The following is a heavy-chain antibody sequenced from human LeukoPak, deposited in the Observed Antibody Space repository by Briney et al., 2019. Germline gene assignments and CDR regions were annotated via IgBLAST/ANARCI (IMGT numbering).Heavy chain of an antibody. CDR1: GYTLTELS. V-gene: IGHV1-24*01. Sequence: GASVKVSCKVSGYTLTELSMHWVRQAPGKGLEWMGGFDPEDGETIYAQKFQGRVTMTEDTSTDTAYMELSSLRSEDTAVYYCATAIFRAKFDAFDIWGQGTMVTVSS. J-gene: IGHJ3*02. CDR2: FDPEDGET. CDR3: ATAIFRAKFDAFDI. D-gene: IGHD3-3*01.